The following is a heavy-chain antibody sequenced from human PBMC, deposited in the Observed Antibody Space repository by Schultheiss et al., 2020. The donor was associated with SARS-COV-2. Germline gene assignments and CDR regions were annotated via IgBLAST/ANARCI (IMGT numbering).Heavy chain of an antibody. CDR1: GGSISSGGYY. CDR2: ISYSGST. CDR3: ARGSYSSGYCFDY. J-gene: IGHJ4*02. V-gene: IGHV4-61*08. Sequence: SETLSLTCTVSGGSISSGGYYWSWIRQHPGKGLEWIGHISYSGSTNYNPSLKSRVTISVDTSKNQFSLKLSSVTAADTAVYYCARGSYSSGYCFDYWGQGTLVTVSS. D-gene: IGHD3-22*01.